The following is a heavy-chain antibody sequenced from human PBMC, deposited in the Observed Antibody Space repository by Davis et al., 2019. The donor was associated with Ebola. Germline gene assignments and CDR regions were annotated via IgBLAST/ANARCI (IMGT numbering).Heavy chain of an antibody. J-gene: IGHJ4*02. D-gene: IGHD1-26*01. V-gene: IGHV4-59*01. CDR3: ARSRRMVGATIDY. CDR2: IYYSGST. CDR1: GGSISRYH. Sequence: MPSETLSLTCAVSGGSISRYHWRLIRQPQGKGLEWIGYIYYSGSTNYNPSLKSRVTISVDTSRNQFSLKLSSVTAADTAVYYCARSRRMVGATIDYWGQGTLVTVSS.